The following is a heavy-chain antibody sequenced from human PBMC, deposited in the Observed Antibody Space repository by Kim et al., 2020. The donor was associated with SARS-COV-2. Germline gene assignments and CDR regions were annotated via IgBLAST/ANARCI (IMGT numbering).Heavy chain of an antibody. Sequence: SETLSLTCTVSGGSISSYYWSWIRQPPGKGLEWIGYIYYSGSTNYNPSLKSRVTISVDTSKNQFSLKLSSVTAADTAVYYCARQAGSVRGVWYFDLWGRGTLVTVSS. CDR3: ARQAGSVRGVWYFDL. J-gene: IGHJ2*01. V-gene: IGHV4-59*01. CDR1: GGSISSYY. D-gene: IGHD3-10*01. CDR2: IYYSGST.